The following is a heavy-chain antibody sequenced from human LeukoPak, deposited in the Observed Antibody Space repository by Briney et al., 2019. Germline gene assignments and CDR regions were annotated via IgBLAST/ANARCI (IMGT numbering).Heavy chain of an antibody. V-gene: IGHV4-34*01. D-gene: IGHD2-15*01. CDR1: GGSFSGYY. CDR2: INHSGST. J-gene: IGHJ5*02. CDR3: ARGGGRSVITVVVVAAKHWFDP. Sequence: NASETLSLTCAVYGGSFSGYYWSWIRQPPGKGLEWIGEINHSGSTNYNPSLKSRVTISVDTSKNQFSLKLSSVTAADTAVYYCARGGGRSVITVVVVAAKHWFDPWGQGTLVTVSS.